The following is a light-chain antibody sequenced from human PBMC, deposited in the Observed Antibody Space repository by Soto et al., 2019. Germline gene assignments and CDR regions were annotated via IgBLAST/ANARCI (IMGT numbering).Light chain of an antibody. CDR2: AAS. CDR3: QQLNSYLLT. J-gene: IGKJ4*01. V-gene: IGKV1-9*01. CDR1: QGISSY. Sequence: DIQLTQSRTFLSASVGDRVNITCRASQGISSYLAWYQQKPGKAPKLLIYAASTLQSGVPSRFSGSGSGTEVTLTISSLQPEDFATYYCQQLNSYLLTFGGGTKVEIK.